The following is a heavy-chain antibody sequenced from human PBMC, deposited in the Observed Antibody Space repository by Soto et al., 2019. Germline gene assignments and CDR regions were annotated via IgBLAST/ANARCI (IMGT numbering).Heavy chain of an antibody. CDR3: AKISDYSNHGMDI. Sequence: EVQLLESGGGLVQPGGSLRLSCIASRFSFSNSAMNWVRQAPGKGLEWVSAITYSSDRTYYADSVRGRFTISRDNFQNTLYLEMNSLRAEDTAIYYCAKISDYSNHGMDIWGQGTTVTVS. CDR1: RFSFSNSA. J-gene: IGHJ6*02. V-gene: IGHV3-23*01. CDR2: ITYSSDRT. D-gene: IGHD4-4*01.